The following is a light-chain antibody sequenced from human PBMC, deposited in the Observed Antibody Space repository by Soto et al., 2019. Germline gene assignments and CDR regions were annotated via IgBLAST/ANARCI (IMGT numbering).Light chain of an antibody. Sequence: QSVLTQPRSVSGSPGQSVTISCTGTSSDIGGYNYVSWYQQHPGKAPKLMIFEVSNRPSGVSNRFSGSKSGNTASLTISGLQAEDEADYYCSSSTSITTLDVFGTGTKLTVL. CDR3: SSSTSITTLDV. CDR2: EVS. CDR1: SSDIGGYNY. V-gene: IGLV2-14*01. J-gene: IGLJ1*01.